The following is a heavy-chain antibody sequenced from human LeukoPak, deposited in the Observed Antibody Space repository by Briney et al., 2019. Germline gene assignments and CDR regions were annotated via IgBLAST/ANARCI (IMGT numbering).Heavy chain of an antibody. V-gene: IGHV3-23*01. CDR2: ISGSGGST. Sequence: GGSLRLSCAASGFTFSSYAMSWVRQAPGKGLEWVSAISGSGGSTYYADSVKGRFTISRDNAKNSLYLQMNSLRAEDTAVYYCARVPPGYSSSWYDYWGQGTLVTVSS. CDR3: ARVPPGYSSSWYDY. CDR1: GFTFSSYA. J-gene: IGHJ4*02. D-gene: IGHD6-13*01.